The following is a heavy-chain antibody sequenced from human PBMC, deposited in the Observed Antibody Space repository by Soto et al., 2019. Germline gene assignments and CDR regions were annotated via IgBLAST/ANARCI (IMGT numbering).Heavy chain of an antibody. Sequence: ASVKVSCKASGYTFTSYYMHWVRQAPGQGLEWMGIINPSGGSTSYAQKFQGRVTMTRDTSTSTVYMELSSLRSEDTAVYYRAREGRDSTVTTDYYYYGMDVWGQGTTVTVSS. D-gene: IGHD4-17*01. CDR2: INPSGGST. CDR3: AREGRDSTVTTDYYYYGMDV. V-gene: IGHV1-46*01. J-gene: IGHJ6*02. CDR1: GYTFTSYY.